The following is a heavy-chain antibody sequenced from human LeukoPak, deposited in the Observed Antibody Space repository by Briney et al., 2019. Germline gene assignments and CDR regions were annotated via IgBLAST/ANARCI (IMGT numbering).Heavy chain of an antibody. CDR3: ARGYCTSSSCFARHWFDH. Sequence: SETLSLTCTVSGGSISSGGYYWSWIRQHPGKGLEWIVYIYYSGNTYYNPSLKSRVTISVDTSKNQFSLKLSSVTAADTAVYYCARGYCTSSSCFARHWFDHWGQGTLVTVSS. CDR1: GGSISSGGYY. J-gene: IGHJ5*02. CDR2: IYYSGNT. V-gene: IGHV4-31*03. D-gene: IGHD2-2*01.